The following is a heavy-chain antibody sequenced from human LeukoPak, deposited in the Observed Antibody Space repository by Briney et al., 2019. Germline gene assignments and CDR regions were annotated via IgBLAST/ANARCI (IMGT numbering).Heavy chain of an antibody. CDR1: GYTFTSYG. J-gene: IGHJ5*02. Sequence: ASVKVSCKASGYTFTSYGISWVRQAPGQGSERMGWITAYNANTNYPQNLQGRFTMTTDTSTSTAYMGLRSLRSDDTAVYYCARERGDYGDYGINWFDHWGQGTLVTVSS. CDR2: ITAYNANT. D-gene: IGHD4-17*01. V-gene: IGHV1-18*01. CDR3: ARERGDYGDYGINWFDH.